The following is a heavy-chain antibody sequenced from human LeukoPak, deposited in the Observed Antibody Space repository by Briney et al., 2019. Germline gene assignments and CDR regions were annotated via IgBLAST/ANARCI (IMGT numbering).Heavy chain of an antibody. Sequence: GASVKVSCKASGYTFSDYYIHWVRQAPGQGLEWMGRINPNTGGANFAQKFQGRVSMTGDTSTRTAYMDLSSLRFDDTAVYYCARAYGYEYFQYWGQGTLVTVSS. D-gene: IGHD4-17*01. CDR3: ARAYGYEYFQY. CDR1: GYTFSDYY. CDR2: INPNTGGA. V-gene: IGHV1-2*06. J-gene: IGHJ1*01.